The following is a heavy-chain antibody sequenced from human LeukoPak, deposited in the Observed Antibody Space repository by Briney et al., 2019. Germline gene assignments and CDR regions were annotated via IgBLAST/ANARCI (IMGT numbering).Heavy chain of an antibody. D-gene: IGHD3-10*01. CDR1: GVSISSYY. J-gene: IGHJ4*02. CDR3: ARVRYYGSGTYYFDY. V-gene: IGHV4-4*07. CDR2: IYTSGST. Sequence: PSETLSLTCTVSGVSISSYYWSWIRQPAGKGLEWIGRIYTSGSTNHNPSLKSRVTMSVDTSRNQFSLKLSSVTAADTAMYYCARVRYYGSGTYYFDYWGQGTLVTVSS.